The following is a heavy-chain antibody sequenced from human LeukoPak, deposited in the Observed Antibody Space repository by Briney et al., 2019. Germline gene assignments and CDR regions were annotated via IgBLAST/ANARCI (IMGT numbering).Heavy chain of an antibody. Sequence: SETLSLTCTVSGGSISSYYWSWIRQPPGKGLEWIGYIYYSGSTNYNPSLKSRVTISVDTSKNQFSLKLSSVTAADTAVYYCARVPRGTMVRGVRSWFDPWGQGTLVTVSS. CDR3: ARVPRGTMVRGVRSWFDP. J-gene: IGHJ5*02. D-gene: IGHD3-10*01. V-gene: IGHV4-59*01. CDR2: IYYSGST. CDR1: GGSISSYY.